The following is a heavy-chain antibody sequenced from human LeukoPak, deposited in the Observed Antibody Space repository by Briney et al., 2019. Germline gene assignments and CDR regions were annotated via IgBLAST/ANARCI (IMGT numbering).Heavy chain of an antibody. J-gene: IGHJ4*02. CDR2: ISASGGST. CDR3: AKDTVSITMVRGVIIYDY. V-gene: IGHV3-23*01. CDR1: GFTFSDYT. Sequence: PGGSLRLSCAASGFTFSDYTMYWVRQGPGKGLEWVSGISASGGSTYYTDSLKGRLTISRDNSKNTLYLQMNSLRAEDTAVYYCAKDTVSITMVRGVIIYDYWGQGTLVTVSS. D-gene: IGHD3-10*01.